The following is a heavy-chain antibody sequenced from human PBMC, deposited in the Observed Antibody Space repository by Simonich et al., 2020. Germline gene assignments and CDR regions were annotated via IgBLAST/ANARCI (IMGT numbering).Heavy chain of an antibody. V-gene: IGHV1-2*02. D-gene: IGHD2-21*01. Sequence: QVQLVQSGAEVKKPGASVKVSCKASGYTFTGYYMHWVRQAPGQGLEWKGWINPNSGGTNYAQKVQGRGTRTRDTSISTAYMELSRLRSDDTAVYYCARNGLVGILKAFDIWGQGTMVTVSS. CDR1: GYTFTGYY. J-gene: IGHJ3*02. CDR3: ARNGLVGILKAFDI. CDR2: INPNSGGT.